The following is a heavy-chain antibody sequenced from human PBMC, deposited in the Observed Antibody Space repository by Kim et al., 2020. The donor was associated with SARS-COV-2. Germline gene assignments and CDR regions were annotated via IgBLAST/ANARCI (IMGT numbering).Heavy chain of an antibody. V-gene: IGHV4-34*01. CDR3: ASLRDIVVVPAAIS. CDR2: INHSGST. Sequence: SETLSLTCAVYGGSFSGYYWSWIRQPPGKGLEWIGEINHSGSTNYNPSLKSRVTISVDTSKNQFSLKLSSVTAADTAVYYCASLRDIVVVPAAISWGQGTLVTVSS. CDR1: GGSFSGYY. D-gene: IGHD2-2*02. J-gene: IGHJ5*02.